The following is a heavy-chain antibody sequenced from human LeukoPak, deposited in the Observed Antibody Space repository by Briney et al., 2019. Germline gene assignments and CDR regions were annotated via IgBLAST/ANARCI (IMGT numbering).Heavy chain of an antibody. Sequence: PSETLSLTCTVSGYYISSGYYWGWIRQPPGKGLEWIGSIYHSGSTNYNPSLKSRVTISVDTSKNQFPLKLSSVTAADTAVYYCAGSSVVTPPFDYWGQGTLVTVSS. CDR1: GYYISSGYY. V-gene: IGHV4-38-2*02. D-gene: IGHD4-23*01. CDR2: IYHSGST. J-gene: IGHJ4*02. CDR3: AGSSVVTPPFDY.